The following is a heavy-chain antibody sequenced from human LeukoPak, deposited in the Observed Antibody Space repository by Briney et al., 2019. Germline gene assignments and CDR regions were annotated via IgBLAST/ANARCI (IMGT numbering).Heavy chain of an antibody. CDR3: ARAGDILTGYYGGFDY. CDR1: GYTFTSYD. V-gene: IGHV1-2*02. J-gene: IGHJ4*02. Sequence: ASVKVSCKASGYTFTSYDINWVRQAPGQGLEWMGWINPNSGGTNYAQKFQGRVTMTRDTSISTAYMELSRLRSDDTAVYYCARAGDILTGYYGGFDYWGQGTLVTVSS. CDR2: INPNSGGT. D-gene: IGHD3-9*01.